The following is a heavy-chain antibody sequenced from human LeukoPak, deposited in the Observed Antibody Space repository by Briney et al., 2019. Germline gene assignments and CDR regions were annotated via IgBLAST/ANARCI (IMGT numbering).Heavy chain of an antibody. J-gene: IGHJ4*02. CDR3: ARASTAGAGGGGYYFDY. D-gene: IGHD6-19*01. CDR2: IRGSGGST. CDR1: GFTFSSYG. Sequence: GGTLRLSCAASGFTFSSYGMSWVRQAPGKGLEWVSAIRGSGGSTYYADSVKGRFTISRDNSKNTLYLQMNSLRAEDTAGYSCARASTAGAGGGGYYFDYWGQGTLVTVSS. V-gene: IGHV3-23*01.